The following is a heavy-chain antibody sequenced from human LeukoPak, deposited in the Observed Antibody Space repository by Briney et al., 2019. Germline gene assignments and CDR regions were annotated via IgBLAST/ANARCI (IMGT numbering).Heavy chain of an antibody. CDR1: GGSISSGGYY. J-gene: IGHJ4*02. D-gene: IGHD2-15*01. CDR3: ARGPTPGCSGGSCYFDY. CDR2: IYYSGST. V-gene: IGHV4-31*03. Sequence: SETLSLTCTVSGGSISSGGYYWSWIRQHPGKGLEWIVYIYYSGSTYYNPSLKSRVTISVDTSKNQFSLKLSSVTAADTAAYYCARGPTPGCSGGSCYFDYWGQGTLVTVSS.